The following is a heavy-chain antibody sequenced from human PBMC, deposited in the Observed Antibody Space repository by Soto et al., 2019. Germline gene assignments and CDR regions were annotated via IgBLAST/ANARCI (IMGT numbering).Heavy chain of an antibody. Sequence: VESLKISCKGYGYIFTSNWIDCVRQMPGKVLEWMGRINPSDSYVNYNPSFQGHVTISVGKSSNTVYLQWGSLKASDTAMYYCARRQWLGQGVDYWGQGTLVTVSS. CDR2: INPSDSYV. CDR3: ARRQWLGQGVDY. V-gene: IGHV5-10-1*01. CDR1: GYIFTSNW. J-gene: IGHJ4*02. D-gene: IGHD6-19*01.